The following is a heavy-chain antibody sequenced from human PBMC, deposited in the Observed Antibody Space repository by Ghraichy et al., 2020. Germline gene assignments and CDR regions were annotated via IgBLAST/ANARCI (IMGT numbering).Heavy chain of an antibody. V-gene: IGHV1-69*13. CDR3: AESIVGATPFDY. Sequence: SVKVSCKASGGTFSSYAISWVRQAPGQGLEWMGGIIPIFGTANYAQKFQGRVTITADASTSTAYMELSSLRSDDTAVYYCAESIVGATPFDYWGQGTLLTVSS. D-gene: IGHD1-26*01. CDR1: GGTFSSYA. CDR2: IIPIFGTA. J-gene: IGHJ4*02.